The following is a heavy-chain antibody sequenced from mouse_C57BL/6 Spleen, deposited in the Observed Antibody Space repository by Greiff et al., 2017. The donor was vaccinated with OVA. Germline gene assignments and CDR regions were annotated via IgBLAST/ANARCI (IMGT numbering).Heavy chain of an antibody. CDR2: IDPSDSYT. D-gene: IGHD3-2*02. CDR1: GYTFTSYW. CDR3: ARRDSSGYVDYAMDY. V-gene: IGHV1-59*01. J-gene: IGHJ4*01. Sequence: QVQLQQPGAELVRPGTSVKLSCKASGYTFTSYWMHWVKQRPGQGLEWIGVIDPSDSYTNYNQKFKGKATLTVDTSSSTAYMQLSSLTSEDSAVYYCARRDSSGYVDYAMDYWGQGTSVTVSS.